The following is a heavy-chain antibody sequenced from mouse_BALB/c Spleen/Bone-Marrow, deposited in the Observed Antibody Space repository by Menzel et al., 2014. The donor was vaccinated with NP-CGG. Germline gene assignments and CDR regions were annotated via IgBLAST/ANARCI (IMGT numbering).Heavy chain of an antibody. CDR2: ISTYSGNT. D-gene: IGHD1-1*01. Sequence: QVHVKQSGPELVRPGVSVKISCKGSGYTFXDYAMHWVKQSHAKSLEWIGVISTYSGNTNYNQKFKGKATMTVDKSSSTAYMEPARLTSEDSATYYCARGSYGSWFAYWGQGTLVTVSA. CDR3: ARGSYGSWFAY. J-gene: IGHJ3*01. V-gene: IGHV1-67*01. CDR1: GYTFXDYA.